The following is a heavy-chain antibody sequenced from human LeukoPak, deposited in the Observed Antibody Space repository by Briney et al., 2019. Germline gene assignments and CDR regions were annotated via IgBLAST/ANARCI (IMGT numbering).Heavy chain of an antibody. Sequence: SETLSLTCFVSGDSITSRSFYWGWIRQPPGKGLEWTGEINHSVGTNYNPSLKSRVTMSLDTSKNQFSLKLSSVTAADTAVYYCARGHTRITMLRGSRSAYYFDYWGQGTLVTVSS. V-gene: IGHV4-39*07. J-gene: IGHJ4*02. CDR3: ARGHTRITMLRGSRSAYYFDY. CDR1: GDSITSRSFY. CDR2: INHSVGT. D-gene: IGHD3-10*01.